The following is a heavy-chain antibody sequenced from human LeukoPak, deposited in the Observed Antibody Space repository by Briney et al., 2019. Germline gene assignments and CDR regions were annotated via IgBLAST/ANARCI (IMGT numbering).Heavy chain of an antibody. J-gene: IGHJ6*03. V-gene: IGHV1-8*03. Sequence: GSSVKVSCKASGYIFSNYDINWVRQATGQGLEWMGWMNPNSGNTGYAQKFQGRVTITRNTSISTAYMELSSLRSEDTAVYYCARQGVSSWYIDYYYMDVWGKGTTVTVSS. CDR3: ARQGVSSWYIDYYYMDV. CDR2: MNPNSGNT. D-gene: IGHD6-13*01. CDR1: GYIFSNYD.